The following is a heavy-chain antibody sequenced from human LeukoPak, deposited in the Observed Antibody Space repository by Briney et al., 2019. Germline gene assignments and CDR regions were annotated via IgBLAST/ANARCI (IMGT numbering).Heavy chain of an antibody. J-gene: IGHJ5*02. Sequence: PGGSLRLSCAASGFTFSSYAMHWVRQAPGKGLEYVSAISSNGGSTYYANSVKGRFTISRDNSKNTLYLQMNSLRAEDTAVYYCASFCYAFDPWGQGTLVTVSS. V-gene: IGHV3-64*01. D-gene: IGHD2-2*01. CDR1: GFTFSSYA. CDR2: ISSNGGST. CDR3: ASFCYAFDP.